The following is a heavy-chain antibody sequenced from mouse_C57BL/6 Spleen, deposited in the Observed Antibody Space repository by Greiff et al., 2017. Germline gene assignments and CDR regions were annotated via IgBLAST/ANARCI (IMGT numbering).Heavy chain of an antibody. Sequence: LQESGAELVKPGASVKISCKASGYAFSSYWMNWVKQRPGKGLEWIGQIYPGDGDTNYNGKFKGKATLTADKSSSTAYMQLSSLTSEDSAVYFCARSVYGNYLYYAMDYWGQGTSVTVSS. V-gene: IGHV1-80*01. CDR2: IYPGDGDT. J-gene: IGHJ4*01. D-gene: IGHD2-1*01. CDR1: GYAFSSYW. CDR3: ARSVYGNYLYYAMDY.